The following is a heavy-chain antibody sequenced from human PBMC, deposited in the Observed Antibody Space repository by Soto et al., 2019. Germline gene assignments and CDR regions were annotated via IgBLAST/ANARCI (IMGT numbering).Heavy chain of an antibody. V-gene: IGHV3-48*01. D-gene: IGHD1-1*01. J-gene: IGHJ3*02. Sequence: EVQLVESGGGLVQPGGSLRLSCAASGFTFSSYSMNWVRQAPGKGLEWVSYISSSSSTIYYADSVKGRFTISRDNAKNALYLQMNSLRAEDTAVYYGSLENWNDGDEAFDIWGQGTMVTVSS. CDR1: GFTFSSYS. CDR2: ISSSSSTI. CDR3: SLENWNDGDEAFDI.